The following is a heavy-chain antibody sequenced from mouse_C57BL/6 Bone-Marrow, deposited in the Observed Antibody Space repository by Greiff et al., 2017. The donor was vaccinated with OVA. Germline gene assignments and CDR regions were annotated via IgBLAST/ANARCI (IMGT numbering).Heavy chain of an antibody. CDR3: ARSLHYYGSSFPWYAC. V-gene: IGHV1-64*01. Sequence: QVQLKQPGAELVKPGASVKLSCKASGYTFTSYWMPWVKQRPGQGLEWIGMIHPNSGSTNYNEKFKSKATLTVDKSSSTAYMQLSSLTSEDSAVYDCARSLHYYGSSFPWYACWGQGTLVPVSA. J-gene: IGHJ3*01. CDR1: GYTFTSYW. CDR2: IHPNSGST. D-gene: IGHD1-1*01.